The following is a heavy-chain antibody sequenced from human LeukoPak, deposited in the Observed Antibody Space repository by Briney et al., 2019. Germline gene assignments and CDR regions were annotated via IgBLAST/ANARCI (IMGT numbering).Heavy chain of an antibody. CDR1: GYTFTSYG. CDR2: ISAYNGNT. J-gene: IGHJ4*02. V-gene: IGHV1-18*01. Sequence: ASVKVSCKASGYTFTSYGISWVRQAPGQGLEWMGWISAYNGNTNYAQKLQGRVTMTRDMSTSTVYMELSSLRSEDTAVYYCARGTPRPGYYFDYWGQGTLVTVSS. CDR3: ARGTPRPGYYFDY. D-gene: IGHD2-15*01.